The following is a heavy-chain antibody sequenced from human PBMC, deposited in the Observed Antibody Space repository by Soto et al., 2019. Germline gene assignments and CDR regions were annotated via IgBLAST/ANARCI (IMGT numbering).Heavy chain of an antibody. CDR1: GGSISSYY. CDR2: IYYSGNT. CDR3: AGGTLGYGSGTQEDYGMDV. D-gene: IGHD3-10*01. Sequence: QVQLQESGPGLVKPSETLSLTCIVSGGSISSYYWNWIRLPPRKGLEWIGYIYYSGNTNHNPSLQSRVTISLDTSKNEVSLRLSSVTAADTAVYYCAGGTLGYGSGTQEDYGMDVWGQGTTVTVSS. V-gene: IGHV4-59*13. J-gene: IGHJ6*02.